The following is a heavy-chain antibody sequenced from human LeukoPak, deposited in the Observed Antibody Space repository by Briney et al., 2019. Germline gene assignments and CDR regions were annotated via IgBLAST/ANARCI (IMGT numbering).Heavy chain of an antibody. Sequence: PSETLSLTCAVYCGSFSGYYWSWIRQPPGKGLEWIGEINHSGSTNYNPSLKSRVTISVDTSKNQFSLKLSSVTAADTAVYYCARLAGGYSYAWGQGTLVTVSS. D-gene: IGHD5-18*01. V-gene: IGHV4-34*01. CDR1: CGSFSGYY. CDR2: INHSGST. J-gene: IGHJ5*02. CDR3: ARLAGGYSYA.